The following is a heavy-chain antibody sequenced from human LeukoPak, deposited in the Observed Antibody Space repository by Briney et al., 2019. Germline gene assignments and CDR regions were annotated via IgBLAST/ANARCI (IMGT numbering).Heavy chain of an antibody. CDR3: ARGENSYGYHDGYYYYMDV. V-gene: IGHV1-69*05. CDR1: GGTFSSYA. CDR2: IIPIFGTA. D-gene: IGHD5-18*01. Sequence: SVKVSCKASGGTFSSYAISWVRQAPGQELEWMGGIIPIFGTANYAQKFQGRVTITTDESTSTAYMELSSLRSEDTAVYYCARGENSYGYHDGYYYYMDVWGKGTTVTVSS. J-gene: IGHJ6*03.